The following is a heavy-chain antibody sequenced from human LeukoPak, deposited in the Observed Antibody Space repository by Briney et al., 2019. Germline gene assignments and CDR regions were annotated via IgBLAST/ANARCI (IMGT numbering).Heavy chain of an antibody. CDR2: IIPIFGTA. D-gene: IGHD4-17*01. J-gene: IGHJ4*02. V-gene: IGHV1-69*06. Sequence: SVKVSCKASGGTFSNYDICWVRQAPGPGLEWMGGIIPIFGTANCAQKFRGRVTITADKSTRTAYMELSSLSSEDTAVDYCARGLSYGDSPLRWWGQGTLVTVSS. CDR1: GGTFSNYD. CDR3: ARGLSYGDSPLRW.